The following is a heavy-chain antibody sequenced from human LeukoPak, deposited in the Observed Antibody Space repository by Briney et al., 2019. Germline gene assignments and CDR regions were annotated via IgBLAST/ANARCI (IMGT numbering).Heavy chain of an antibody. CDR2: TYYRSKWYN. J-gene: IGHJ5*02. CDR3: ARRLTQYDCFDP. CDR1: GDSFSSNSVA. D-gene: IGHD2-2*01. Sequence: SQTLSLTCAISGDSFSSNSVAWNWIRHSPSRGLEWLGRTYYRSKWYNDYAVFVKSRITVNPDTSKNQFSLHLNSVTPEDTAVYYCARRLTQYDCFDPWGQGILVTVSS. V-gene: IGHV6-1*01.